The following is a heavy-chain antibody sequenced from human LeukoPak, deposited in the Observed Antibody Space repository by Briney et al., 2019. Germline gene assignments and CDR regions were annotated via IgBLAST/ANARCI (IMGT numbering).Heavy chain of an antibody. CDR3: SRDRWGVGPETIYYYGMDV. J-gene: IGHJ6*02. D-gene: IGHD1-14*01. V-gene: IGHV4-59*01. Sequence: SETLSLTCTVSGGSISSYYWSWIRQPPGKGLEWIGYIYYSGSTNYNPSLKSGVTISVDTSKNQFSLKLSSVTAADTALYYCSRDRWGVGPETIYYYGMDVWGQGTTVTVSS. CDR1: GGSISSYY. CDR2: IYYSGST.